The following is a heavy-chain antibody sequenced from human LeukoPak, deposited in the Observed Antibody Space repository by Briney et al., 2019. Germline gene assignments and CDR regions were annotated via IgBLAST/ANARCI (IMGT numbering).Heavy chain of an antibody. J-gene: IGHJ4*02. D-gene: IGHD6-19*01. V-gene: IGHV3-23*01. CDR3: AKGRRGSEIAVFSY. CDR2: ISDGGGST. Sequence: GRSLRLSCAPPGFTVSSDAMGWVGHPPGKGLEGLSAISDGGGSTYFADCVKGRFTISRDNSKNTLYLQMNRLRAEDTAVYYCAKGRRGSEIAVFSYWGQGTLVTVSS. CDR1: GFTVSSDA.